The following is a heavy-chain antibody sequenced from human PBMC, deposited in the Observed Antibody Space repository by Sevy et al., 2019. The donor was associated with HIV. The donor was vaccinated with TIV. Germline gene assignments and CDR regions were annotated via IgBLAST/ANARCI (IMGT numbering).Heavy chain of an antibody. CDR2: VSGNGGHT. J-gene: IGHJ3*02. CDR1: GFTFSSYA. CDR3: AKEIQRGGAFDN. D-gene: IGHD5-18*01. Sequence: GGSLRLSCAASGFTFSSYAMSWVRQAPGKGLDWISAVSGNGGHTYYADSVKGRFTISRDNSKNTLFLQMNSLRAEDTAVYYYAKEIQRGGAFDNWGQGTMVTVSS. V-gene: IGHV3-23*01.